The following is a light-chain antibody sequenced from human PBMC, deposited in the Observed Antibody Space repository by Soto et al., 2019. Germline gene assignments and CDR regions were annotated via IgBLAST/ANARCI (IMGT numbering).Light chain of an antibody. CDR1: SSDVGGYYY. CDR3: SSYAGSNNPGV. CDR2: EVS. Sequence: QSALTQPPSASGSPGQSVTISCTGTSSDVGGYYYVSWYQQHPGKAPKLMIYEVSKRPSGVPDRFSGSKSGNTASLTVFGLQAEDEADYYCSSYAGSNNPGVFGTGTKVTVL. V-gene: IGLV2-8*01. J-gene: IGLJ1*01.